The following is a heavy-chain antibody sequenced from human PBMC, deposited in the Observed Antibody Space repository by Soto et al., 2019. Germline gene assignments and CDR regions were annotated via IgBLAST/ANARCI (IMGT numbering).Heavy chain of an antibody. Sequence: SETLSLTCTVSGGSISSYYWSWIRQPPGKGLEWIGYIYYSGSTNYNPSLKSRVTISVDTSKNQFSLKLSSVTAADTAVYYCARTGEGRDYYGMDVWGQGTTVTVSS. CDR3: ARTGEGRDYYGMDV. CDR1: GGSISSYY. J-gene: IGHJ6*02. CDR2: IYYSGST. V-gene: IGHV4-59*01. D-gene: IGHD3-10*01.